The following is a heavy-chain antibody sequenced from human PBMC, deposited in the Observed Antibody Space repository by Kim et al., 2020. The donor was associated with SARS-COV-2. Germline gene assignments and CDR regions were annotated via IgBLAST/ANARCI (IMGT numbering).Heavy chain of an antibody. Sequence: SVKVSCKASGDTFNNNAISWVRQAPGQGLEWMGGTIPFFGRPNYAQKFQGRVIITADESTTTVYMELRSLGSQDTAVYFCAREVFCSGGSCHDNYYAMDVWGQGTAVTVFS. V-gene: IGHV1-69*13. CDR3: AREVFCSGGSCHDNYYAMDV. J-gene: IGHJ6*02. CDR2: TIPFFGRP. CDR1: GDTFNNNA. D-gene: IGHD2-15*01.